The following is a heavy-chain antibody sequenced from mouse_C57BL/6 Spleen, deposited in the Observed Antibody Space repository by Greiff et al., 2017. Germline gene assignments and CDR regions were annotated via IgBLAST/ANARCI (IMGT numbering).Heavy chain of an antibody. D-gene: IGHD1-1*01. CDR3: ARQPVLRVCAMDY. Sequence: QVQLMESGPGLVAPSQSLSITCTVSGFSLTSYGVHWVRQPPGKGLEWLVVIWSDGSTTYNSALKSRLSISKDNSKSLVFLKMNSLQTDDTAMYYWARQPVLRVCAMDYWGQGTSVTVSS. V-gene: IGHV2-6-1*01. CDR1: GFSLTSYG. J-gene: IGHJ4*01. CDR2: IWSDGST.